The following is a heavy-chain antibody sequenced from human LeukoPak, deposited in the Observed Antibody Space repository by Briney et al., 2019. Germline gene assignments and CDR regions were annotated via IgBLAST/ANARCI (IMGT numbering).Heavy chain of an antibody. Sequence: GRSLRLSCAASGFTFSSYAMHWVRQAPGKGLEWVAVISYGGSNKYYADSVKGRFTISRDNSKNTLYLQMNSLRAEDTAVYYCARDGAVVVPAAISGLMDVWGQGTTVTVSS. D-gene: IGHD2-2*01. J-gene: IGHJ6*02. V-gene: IGHV3-30-3*01. CDR1: GFTFSSYA. CDR3: ARDGAVVVPAAISGLMDV. CDR2: ISYGGSNK.